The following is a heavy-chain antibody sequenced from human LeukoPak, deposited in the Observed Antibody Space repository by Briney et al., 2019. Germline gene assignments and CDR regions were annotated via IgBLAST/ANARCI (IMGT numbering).Heavy chain of an antibody. Sequence: SETLSLTSTVSGGSIRSSSYYWGWIGQPPGKGLEWIGSIYYSGSTYYNASLKRRGTISVDTSKNQFSLKLNSVTAADTAVYFCARQVVAVAGTGYFDYWGQGTLVTVSS. CDR2: IYYSGST. J-gene: IGHJ4*02. D-gene: IGHD6-19*01. V-gene: IGHV4-39*01. CDR1: GGSIRSSSYY. CDR3: ARQVVAVAGTGYFDY.